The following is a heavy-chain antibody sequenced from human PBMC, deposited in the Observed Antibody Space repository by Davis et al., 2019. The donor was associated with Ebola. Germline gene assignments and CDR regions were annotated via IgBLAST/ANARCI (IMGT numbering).Heavy chain of an antibody. CDR3: ASLYDSSGYRDY. J-gene: IGHJ4*02. CDR1: GGSISSYY. CDR2: IYYSGST. Sequence: PSETLSLTCTVSGGSISSYYWSWIRQPPGKGLEWIGYIYYSGSTNYNPSLKSRVTISVDTSKNQFFLKLSSVTAADTAVYYCASLYDSSGYRDYWGQGTLVTVSS. V-gene: IGHV4-59*01. D-gene: IGHD3-22*01.